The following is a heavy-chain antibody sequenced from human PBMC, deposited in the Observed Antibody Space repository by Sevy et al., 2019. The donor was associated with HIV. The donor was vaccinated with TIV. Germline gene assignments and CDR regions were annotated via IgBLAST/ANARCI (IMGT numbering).Heavy chain of an antibody. J-gene: IGHJ4*02. Sequence: ASVKVSCKASRYTFTDYNINWVRQATGQGLEWMGWINPNSGNSGHAQKFRGRVTLTRDTSTATAYMELTGLKSEDTAVYYCAREVGSYGGYFDYWGQGTLVTVSS. CDR3: AREVGSYGGYFDY. CDR2: INPNSGNS. CDR1: RYTFTDYN. D-gene: IGHD4-17*01. V-gene: IGHV1-8*01.